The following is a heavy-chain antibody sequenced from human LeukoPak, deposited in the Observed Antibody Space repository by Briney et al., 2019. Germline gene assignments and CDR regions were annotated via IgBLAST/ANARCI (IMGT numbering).Heavy chain of an antibody. Sequence: ASVKVSCKASGYTFTDYHMHWVRQDAGQGPELIGWINLNSGGTNSAQKFQGRVSMSRDTSISTGYIELSSLRSDDTAVYYCARPTMVTDYDACDISGQGTTVTVSS. CDR2: INLNSGGT. CDR3: ARPTMVTDYDACDI. CDR1: GYTFTDYH. D-gene: IGHD4/OR15-4a*01. J-gene: IGHJ3*02. V-gene: IGHV1-2*02.